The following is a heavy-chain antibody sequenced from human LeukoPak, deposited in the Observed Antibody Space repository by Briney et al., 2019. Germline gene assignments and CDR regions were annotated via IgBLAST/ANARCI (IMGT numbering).Heavy chain of an antibody. CDR2: IIPILGIA. J-gene: IGHJ4*02. D-gene: IGHD2-2*03. CDR1: GGTFSSYT. CDR3: ARDWSGYCSSTSCFHYYLDY. V-gene: IGHV1-69*04. Sequence: SVKVSCKASGGTFSSYTIGWVRQAPGQGLEWMGRIIPILGIANYAQKFQGRVTITADKSTSTAYMELSSLRSEDTAVYYCARDWSGYCSSTSCFHYYLDYWGQGTLVTVSS.